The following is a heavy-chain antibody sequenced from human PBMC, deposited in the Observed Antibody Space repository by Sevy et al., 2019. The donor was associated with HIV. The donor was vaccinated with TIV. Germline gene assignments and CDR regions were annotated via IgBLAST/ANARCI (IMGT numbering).Heavy chain of an antibody. CDR3: ARGDYYMDV. CDR2: IYYSGST. V-gene: IGHV4-59*01. Sequence: SETLYLTCTVSGGSISSYYWSWIRQPPGKGLEWIGYIYYSGSTNYNPSLKSRVTISVDTSKNQFSLKLSSVTAADTAVYYCARGDYYMDVWGKGTTVTVSS. CDR1: GGSISSYY. J-gene: IGHJ6*03.